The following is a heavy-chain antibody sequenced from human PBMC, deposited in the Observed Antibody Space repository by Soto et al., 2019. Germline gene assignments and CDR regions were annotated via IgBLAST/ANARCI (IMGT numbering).Heavy chain of an antibody. Sequence: PSETLSLTCTVSGGSISSGGYYWSWIRQHPGKGLEWIGNIYYSGSTYYNPSLKSRVTISVDTSKNPFSLKLSSVTAADTAVYYCAGSILRYFDWFGRHAFDIWGQGTMVNVSS. J-gene: IGHJ3*02. CDR1: GGSISSGGYY. D-gene: IGHD3-9*01. V-gene: IGHV4-31*03. CDR3: AGSILRYFDWFGRHAFDI. CDR2: IYYSGST.